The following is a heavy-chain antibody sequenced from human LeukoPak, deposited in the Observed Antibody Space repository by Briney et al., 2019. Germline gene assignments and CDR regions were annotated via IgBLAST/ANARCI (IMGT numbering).Heavy chain of an antibody. Sequence: ASLWVSCMPSGYTFTSSDINWVRHGPRRRLEWMGYVNPNSGNTAYAQKFQGRVTMTSDTYISTAYMELSSLRFDDTAVYYCAGEVGAENWFDPWGQGTLVTVSS. D-gene: IGHD1-26*01. CDR3: AGEVGAENWFDP. CDR1: GYTFTSSD. CDR2: VNPNSGNT. J-gene: IGHJ5*02. V-gene: IGHV1-8*01.